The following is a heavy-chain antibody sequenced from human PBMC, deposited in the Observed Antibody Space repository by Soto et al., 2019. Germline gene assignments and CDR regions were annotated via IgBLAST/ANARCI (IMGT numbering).Heavy chain of an antibody. V-gene: IGHV1-8*01. CDR1: GYTFTSYD. D-gene: IGHD6-13*01. J-gene: IGHJ6*02. CDR2: MNPNSGNT. Sequence: EASVKVSCKASGYTFTSYDINWVRQATGQGLEWMGWMNPNSGNTGYAQKFQGRVTMTRNTSISTAYMELSSLRSEDTAVYYCARGVVEAAAGTYYYYGMDVWGQGTKVTVYS. CDR3: ARGVVEAAAGTYYYYGMDV.